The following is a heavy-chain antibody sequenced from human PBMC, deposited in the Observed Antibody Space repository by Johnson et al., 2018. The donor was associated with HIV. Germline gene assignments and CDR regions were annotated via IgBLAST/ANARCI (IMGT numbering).Heavy chain of an antibody. CDR2: ISGGGDST. V-gene: IGHV3-23*04. D-gene: IGHD2-15*01. Sequence: VQLVESGGGLVQPGRSLRLSCAASGFTVSGNYMSWVRQAPGKGLEWVSAISGGGDSTYYADSVEGRFTISRDNSKNSLYLQMNTLRAEDTAVYYCGGVGRTGSAFDMWGLGTMVTVSS. J-gene: IGHJ3*02. CDR1: GFTVSGNY. CDR3: GGVGRTGSAFDM.